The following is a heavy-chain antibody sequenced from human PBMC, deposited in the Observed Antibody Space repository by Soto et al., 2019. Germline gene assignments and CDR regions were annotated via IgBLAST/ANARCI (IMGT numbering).Heavy chain of an antibody. Sequence: QVQLQESGPGLLEPLETLSLTCSVSGVSLNSGHYYWVWVRQSPGKGLAWIASVYYDESTYYNPSLNSRVTISIDKPRNPFSLTLKSVTAADTAVYYCGKVLIGATRHADVDSWGQGARVTVSS. V-gene: IGHV4-39*01. CDR3: GKVLIGATRHADVDS. CDR2: VYYDEST. J-gene: IGHJ4*02. D-gene: IGHD2-15*01. CDR1: GVSLNSGHYY.